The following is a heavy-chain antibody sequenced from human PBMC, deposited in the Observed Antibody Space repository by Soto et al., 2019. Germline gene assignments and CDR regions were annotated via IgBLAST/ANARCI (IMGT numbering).Heavy chain of an antibody. CDR3: ARRAVTSPYYYYYMDV. V-gene: IGHV4-59*08. D-gene: IGHD4-17*01. CDR1: GGSISSYY. CDR2: IYYSGST. Sequence: QVQLQESGPGLVKPSETLSLTCTVSGGSISSYYWNWIRQPPGKGLEWIGYIYYSGSTNYNPSLNSRVTISVDTSKNQFSLKLSSVTAADTAVYYCARRAVTSPYYYYYMDVWGKGTTVTVSS. J-gene: IGHJ6*03.